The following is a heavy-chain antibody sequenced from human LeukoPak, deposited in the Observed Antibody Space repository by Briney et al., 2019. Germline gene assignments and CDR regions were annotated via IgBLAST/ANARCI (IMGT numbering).Heavy chain of an antibody. J-gene: IGHJ4*02. D-gene: IGHD6-19*01. CDR1: GGSLSSSSYY. CDR2: IYYSGST. V-gene: IGHV4-39*01. Sequence: PSQTLSLTCTVSGGSLSSSSYYWGWIRQPPGKGLEGIGSIYYSGSTYYNPSPKSRVTISVDTSKNQFSLKLSSVTAADTAVYYCARLRSGWDYWGQGTLVTVSS. CDR3: ARLRSGWDY.